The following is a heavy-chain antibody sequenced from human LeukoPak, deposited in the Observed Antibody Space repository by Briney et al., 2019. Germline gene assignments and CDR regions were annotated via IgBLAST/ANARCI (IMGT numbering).Heavy chain of an antibody. D-gene: IGHD3-22*01. V-gene: IGHV4-59*08. Sequence: SETLSLTCTVSGGSISSYYWSWIRQPPGKGLEWIGYIYYSGSTNYNPSLKSRVTISVDTSKNQFSLKLSSVTAADTAVYYCAKTEAYNYDSSGYYFDYWGQGTLVTVSS. J-gene: IGHJ4*02. CDR2: IYYSGST. CDR3: AKTEAYNYDSSGYYFDY. CDR1: GGSISSYY.